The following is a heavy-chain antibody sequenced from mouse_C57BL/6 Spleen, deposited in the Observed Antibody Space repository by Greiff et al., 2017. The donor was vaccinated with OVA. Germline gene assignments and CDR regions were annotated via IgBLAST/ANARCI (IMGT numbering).Heavy chain of an antibody. J-gene: IGHJ3*01. CDR1: GFTFSSYA. CDR2: ISDGGSYT. CDR3: ARDDSNYGAWFAY. D-gene: IGHD2-5*01. Sequence: EVQLQESGGGLVKPGGSLKLSCAASGFTFSSYAMSWVHQTPEKRLEWVATISDGGSYTYYPDNVKGRFTISRDNATNNLYLQMSHLKSEDTAMYYCARDDSNYGAWFAYWGQGTLVTVSA. V-gene: IGHV5-4*01.